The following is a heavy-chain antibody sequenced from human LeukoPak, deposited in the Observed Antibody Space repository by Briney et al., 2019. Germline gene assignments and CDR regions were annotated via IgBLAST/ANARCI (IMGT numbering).Heavy chain of an antibody. D-gene: IGHD2-8*01. Sequence: GGSLRLSCAASGFTFSSYSMNWVRQAPGKGLEWVSSISSSSSYIYYADSVKGRFTISRDNAKNSLYLQMNSLRAEDTAVYYRARDRTDIVLMVYAFDAFDIWGQGTMVTVSS. CDR3: ARDRTDIVLMVYAFDAFDI. J-gene: IGHJ3*02. V-gene: IGHV3-21*01. CDR2: ISSSSSYI. CDR1: GFTFSSYS.